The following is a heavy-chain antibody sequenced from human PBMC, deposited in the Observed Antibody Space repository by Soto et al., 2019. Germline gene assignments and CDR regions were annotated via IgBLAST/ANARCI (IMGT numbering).Heavy chain of an antibody. CDR1: GFTFSSYA. J-gene: IGHJ4*02. CDR3: AKEVGYYYDSSGYAD. D-gene: IGHD3-22*01. Sequence: EVQLLESGGGLVQPGGSLRLSCAASGFTFSSYAMSWVRQAPGKGLEWVSAISGSGGSKYYADSVKGRFTISRDNSKNAMYLQMIRLRAEDTAVYDCAKEVGYYYDSSGYADWGQGTLVTVSS. V-gene: IGHV3-23*01. CDR2: ISGSGGSK.